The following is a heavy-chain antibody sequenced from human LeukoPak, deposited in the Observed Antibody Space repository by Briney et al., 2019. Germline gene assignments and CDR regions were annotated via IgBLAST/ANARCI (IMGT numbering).Heavy chain of an antibody. J-gene: IGHJ4*02. D-gene: IGHD3-22*01. V-gene: IGHV4-34*01. Sequence: PSETLSLTCAVYGGSFSGYYWSWIRQPPGKGLEWIGEINHSGSTNYNPSLKSRVTISVDTSKNQFSLKLSSVTAADTAVYYCARGQGEYDSSGYYHHHVFDYRGQGTLVTVSS. CDR2: INHSGST. CDR1: GGSFSGYY. CDR3: ARGQGEYDSSGYYHHHVFDY.